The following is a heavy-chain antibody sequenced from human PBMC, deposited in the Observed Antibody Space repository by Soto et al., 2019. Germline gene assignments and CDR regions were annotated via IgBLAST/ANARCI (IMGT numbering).Heavy chain of an antibody. CDR1: GGSVTLTRYY. Sequence: PSETLSLTCSVSGGSVTLTRYYWGWIRQPPGKGLEWIGNVYYSGSTNYNPSLKSRVTISVDTSKNQFSLSLKSVTAADTAVYYCASDYSGYSADPEYYGVEVWGQGTTVTVSS. J-gene: IGHJ6*02. CDR2: VYYSGST. CDR3: ASDYSGYSADPEYYGVEV. V-gene: IGHV4-39*01. D-gene: IGHD3-22*01.